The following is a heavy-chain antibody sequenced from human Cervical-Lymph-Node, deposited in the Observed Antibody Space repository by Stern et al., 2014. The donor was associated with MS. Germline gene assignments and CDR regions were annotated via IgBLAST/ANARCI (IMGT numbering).Heavy chain of an antibody. Sequence: EVQLVESEAEVKKPGESLKISCKGSGYSFTNYWIGWVRQMPGKGLEWMGVIYPGDSDTRYSPSFQGRVTISADKSISTAYLQWSSLKASDTAMYYCARHRQRTLYGMDVWGQGTTVTVSS. D-gene: IGHD6-25*01. CDR2: IYPGDSDT. J-gene: IGHJ6*02. V-gene: IGHV5-51*01. CDR1: GYSFTNYW. CDR3: ARHRQRTLYGMDV.